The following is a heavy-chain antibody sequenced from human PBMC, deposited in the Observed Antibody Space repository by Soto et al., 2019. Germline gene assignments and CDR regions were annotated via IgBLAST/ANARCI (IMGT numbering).Heavy chain of an antibody. D-gene: IGHD2-21*01. CDR3: ARGPVVGIYYYYMDV. Sequence: ASVKVSCKASGYTFTGYYMHWVRQAPGQGLEWMGWINPNSGGTNYAQKFQGWVTMTRDTSISTAYMELSRLRSDDTAVYYCARGPVVGIYYYYMDVWGKGTTVTVSS. CDR2: INPNSGGT. CDR1: GYTFTGYY. V-gene: IGHV1-2*04. J-gene: IGHJ6*03.